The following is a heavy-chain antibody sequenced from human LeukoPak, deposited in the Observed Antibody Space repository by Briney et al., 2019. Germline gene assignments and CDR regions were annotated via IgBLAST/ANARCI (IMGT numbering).Heavy chain of an antibody. CDR3: TTDPSEMALKAPKDDDY. Sequence: GGCLRLSCGDPGFTLGDYAIKWVRAAPGRGVERGGRIKSKTDGGTTDYAAPVKGRFTISRDDSKNTLYLQMNSLKTEDTAVYYCTTDPSEMALKAPKDDDYWGQGTLVTVSS. J-gene: IGHJ4*02. CDR2: IKSKTDGGTT. D-gene: IGHD5-24*01. CDR1: GFTLGDYA. V-gene: IGHV3-15*07.